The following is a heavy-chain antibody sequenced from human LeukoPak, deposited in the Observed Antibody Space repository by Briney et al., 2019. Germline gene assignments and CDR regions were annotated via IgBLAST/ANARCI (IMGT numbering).Heavy chain of an antibody. CDR2: IYTSGST. CDR1: GGSISSGSYY. J-gene: IGHJ2*01. CDR3: ARIRRPHWYLDP. D-gene: IGHD3-3*01. Sequence: PSETLSLTCTVSGGSISSGSYYWSWIRQPAGKGLEWIGRIYTSGSTNYNPSLKSRVTISVDTSKNQFSLKLSSVTAADTAVYYCARIRRPHWYLDPWGRGTLVTVSS. V-gene: IGHV4-61*02.